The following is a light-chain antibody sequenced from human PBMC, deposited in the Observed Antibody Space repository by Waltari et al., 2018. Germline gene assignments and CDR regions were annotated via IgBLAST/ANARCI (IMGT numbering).Light chain of an antibody. CDR3: QQYYSTPT. V-gene: IGKV4-1*01. CDR1: QSVLYSSNNKNY. CDR2: WAS. Sequence: DIVMTQSPDSLAVSLGERGTINCKSSQSVLYSSNNKNYLAWYQQKPGQPPKLLIYWASTRESGVPDRFSGSGSGTDFTLTISSLQAEDVAVYYCQQYYSTPTFGQGTKVEIK. J-gene: IGKJ1*01.